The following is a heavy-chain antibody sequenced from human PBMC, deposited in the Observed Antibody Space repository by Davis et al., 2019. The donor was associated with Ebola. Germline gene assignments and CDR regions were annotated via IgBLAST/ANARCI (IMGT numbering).Heavy chain of an antibody. CDR1: GYTFPTCS. J-gene: IGHJ3*02. Sequence: ASVKVSCKASGYTFPTCSIGWVRQAPGQGLEWVGWISAHNGKTNYAQKFQDRVTMTRDTSPSTAYMELRSLRSDDTAMYFCAREIPSGSVDHVFPGFDTWGQGTMVTVSS. D-gene: IGHD1-14*01. V-gene: IGHV1-18*01. CDR2: ISAHNGKT. CDR3: AREIPSGSVDHVFPGFDT.